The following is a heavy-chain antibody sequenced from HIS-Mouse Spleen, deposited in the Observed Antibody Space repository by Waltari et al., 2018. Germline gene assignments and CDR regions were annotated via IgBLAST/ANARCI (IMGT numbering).Heavy chain of an antibody. V-gene: IGHV4-39*07. CDR3: AREIPYSSSWYDWYXDL. CDR1: GGSISSSSYY. D-gene: IGHD6-13*01. Sequence: QLQLQESGPGLVKPSETLSLTCTVSGGSISSSSYYLGWIRQPPGKGLGWIGSILYSGSTCYDPSLKSRVTISVDTSKNQFSLKLSSVTAADTAVYYCAREIPYSSSWYDWYXDLWGRGTLVTVSS. J-gene: IGHJ2*01. CDR2: ILYSGST.